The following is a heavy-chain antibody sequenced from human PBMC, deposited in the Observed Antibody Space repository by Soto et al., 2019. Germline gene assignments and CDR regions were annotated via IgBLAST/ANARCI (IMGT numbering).Heavy chain of an antibody. D-gene: IGHD6-13*01. J-gene: IGHJ6*02. V-gene: IGHV1-2*02. CDR1: GYTFTGYY. CDR2: INPNSGGK. Sequence: ASVKVSCKASGYTFTGYYMHWVRQAPGQGLAWMGWINPNSGGKNYAPKFQGRVNMTRDTSISTAYMQQSRFSSNDPAVHYLAKAGSLYLFYSYGMDVRGQGTTVTVAS. CDR3: AKAGSLYLFYSYGMDV.